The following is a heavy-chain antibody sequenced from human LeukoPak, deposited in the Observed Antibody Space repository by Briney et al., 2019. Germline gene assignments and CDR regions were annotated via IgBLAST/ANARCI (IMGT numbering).Heavy chain of an antibody. CDR1: GFTFSSST. V-gene: IGHV3-48*01. CDR3: ARDGGSFFPLDC. J-gene: IGHJ4*02. D-gene: IGHD2-15*01. CDR2: ISSGATTI. Sequence: GGSLRLSCAASGFTFSSSTMNWVRQAPGKGLEWVSSISSGATTIYYADSVKGRFTVSRDNVKNSLYLQMRSLRADDTAVYYCARDGGSFFPLDCWGQGTLVTVSS.